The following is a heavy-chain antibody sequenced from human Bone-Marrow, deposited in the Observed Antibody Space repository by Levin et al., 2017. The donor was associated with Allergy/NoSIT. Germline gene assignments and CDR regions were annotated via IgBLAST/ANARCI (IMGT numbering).Heavy chain of an antibody. D-gene: IGHD2-2*01. CDR3: VKDWASTSTEFQGGTFEH. CDR1: GFTFDDYA. J-gene: IGHJ4*01. Sequence: PGGSLRLSCAASGFTFDDYAMHWVRHVPGKGLEWVSGLAWNGALVGYADSVQGRFTISRDNGKNSLYLQMNSLRQEDTGVYFCVKDWASTSTEFQGGTFEHWGHGTQVTVSS. V-gene: IGHV3-9*01. CDR2: LAWNGALV.